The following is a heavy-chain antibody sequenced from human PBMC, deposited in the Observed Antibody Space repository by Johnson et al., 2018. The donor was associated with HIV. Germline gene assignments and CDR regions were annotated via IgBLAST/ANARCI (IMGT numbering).Heavy chain of an antibody. D-gene: IGHD5-12*01. CDR1: GFIFADYG. CDR3: ARGGYSGYDGGAFDI. J-gene: IGHJ3*02. V-gene: IGHV3-20*04. Sequence: VQLVESGGGVLRPGGSLRLSCEGFGFIFADYGLSWVRQAPGRGLEWVSGINWNGGSIGYADSVKGRFTISRDNSKNTLYLQMNSLRPDDTAVYYCARGGYSGYDGGAFDIWGQGTMVTVSS. CDR2: INWNGGSI.